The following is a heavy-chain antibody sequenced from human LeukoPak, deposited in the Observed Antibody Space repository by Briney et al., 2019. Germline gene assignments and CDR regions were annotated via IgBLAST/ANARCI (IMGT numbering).Heavy chain of an antibody. CDR1: GFTFSNAW. Sequence: GGSLRLSCAASGFTFSNAWMSWVRQAPGKGLEWVGRIKSRTDGGTTDYAAPVKGRFTISRDDSKNTLYLQMNSLKTEDTAVYYCTTDRAGDAFDIWGQGTMVTVSS. J-gene: IGHJ3*02. V-gene: IGHV3-15*01. CDR2: IKSRTDGGTT. CDR3: TTDRAGDAFDI.